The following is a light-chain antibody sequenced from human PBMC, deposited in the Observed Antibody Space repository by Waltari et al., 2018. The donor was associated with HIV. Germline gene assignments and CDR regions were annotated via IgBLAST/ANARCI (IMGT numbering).Light chain of an antibody. Sequence: QSVLTQPPSASATPGQRITISCSGGNSNIESNYVYWYQQLPGTAPKVFIYRNSQRPSGVPDRFPCPKSCPSAPLIISGLRSGDEADYYFASWDDSLNAFVFRNGTKVPVL. CDR1: NSNIESNY. CDR3: ASWDDSLNAFV. J-gene: IGLJ1*01. CDR2: RNS. V-gene: IGLV1-47*01.